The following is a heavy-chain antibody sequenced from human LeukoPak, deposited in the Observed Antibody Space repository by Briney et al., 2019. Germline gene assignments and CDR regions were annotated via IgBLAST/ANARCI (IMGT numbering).Heavy chain of an antibody. Sequence: ASVKVSCKASGGTFSSYAISRVRQAPGQGLEWMGGIIPIFGTANYAQMFQGRVTITADESTSTAYMELSSLRSEDTAVYYCARYFDSEGYFDYWGQGTLVTVSS. V-gene: IGHV1-69*01. CDR2: IIPIFGTA. CDR1: GGTFSSYA. D-gene: IGHD3-9*01. J-gene: IGHJ4*02. CDR3: ARYFDSEGYFDY.